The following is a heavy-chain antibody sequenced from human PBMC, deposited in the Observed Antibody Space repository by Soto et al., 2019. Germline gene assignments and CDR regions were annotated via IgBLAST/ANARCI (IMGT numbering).Heavy chain of an antibody. CDR2: ISGSGGST. CDR1: GFTFSSYA. Sequence: SLRLSCAASGFTFSSYAMSWVRQAPGKRLEWVSAISGSGGSTYYADSVKGRFTISRDNSKNTLYLQMNSLRAEDTAVYYCAKDDSSGYRLYYYYYGMDVWGQGTTVTVSS. J-gene: IGHJ6*02. D-gene: IGHD3-22*01. V-gene: IGHV3-23*01. CDR3: AKDDSSGYRLYYYYYGMDV.